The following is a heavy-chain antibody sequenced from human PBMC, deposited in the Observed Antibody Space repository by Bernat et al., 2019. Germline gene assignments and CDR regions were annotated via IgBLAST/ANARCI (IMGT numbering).Heavy chain of an antibody. CDR1: GFTFSSYA. CDR3: ARDRIAAAGPNRYYYYGMDV. CDR2: ISYDGSNK. Sequence: QVQLVESGGGVVQPGRSLRLSCAASGFTFSSYAMHWVRQAPGKGLEWVAVISYDGSNKYYADSVKGRFTISRDNSKNTLYLQMNSLRAEDTAVYYCARDRIAAAGPNRYYYYGMDVWGQGTTVTVSS. J-gene: IGHJ6*02. D-gene: IGHD6-13*01. V-gene: IGHV3-30-3*01.